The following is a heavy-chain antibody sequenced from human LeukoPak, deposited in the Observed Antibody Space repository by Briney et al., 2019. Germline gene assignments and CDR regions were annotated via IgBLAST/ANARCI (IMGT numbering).Heavy chain of an antibody. Sequence: SETLSLTCTVSGGSIRSYYWSWIWRPPGKGLEWIGYMYYSGSTNYNPSLKSRVTISVDTSKNQFSLKLSSVSAADTAVYYCARVRALSYYDSSGDLYYFDYWGQGTQVTVSS. CDR3: ARVRALSYYDSSGDLYYFDY. D-gene: IGHD3-22*01. CDR1: GGSIRSYY. J-gene: IGHJ4*02. V-gene: IGHV4-59*01. CDR2: MYYSGST.